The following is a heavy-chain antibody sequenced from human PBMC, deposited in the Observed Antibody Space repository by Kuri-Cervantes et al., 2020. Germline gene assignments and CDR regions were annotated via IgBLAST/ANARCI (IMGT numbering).Heavy chain of an antibody. V-gene: IGHV4-31*03. CDR3: ARGQGAILALLDI. CDR1: GGSIGSGGYF. Sequence: SETLSLTCTVSGGSIGSGGYFWSWIRQHPGKGLEWIGYIYDSGTTYYNPSLKSRVTISVDMSKNQFSLILSSVTAADTAVYYCARGQGAILALLDIWGQGTTVTVSS. D-gene: IGHD3-3*01. CDR2: IYDSGTT. J-gene: IGHJ6*02.